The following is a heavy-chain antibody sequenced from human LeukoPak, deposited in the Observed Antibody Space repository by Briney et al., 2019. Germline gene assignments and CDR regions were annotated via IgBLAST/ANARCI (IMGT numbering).Heavy chain of an antibody. V-gene: IGHV3-74*01. J-gene: IGHJ4*02. Sequence: PGGSLRLSCAASGFTFSSYWMHWVRQVPGKGLVWVSRINTDGSTTTYADSVKGRFTISRDNAKNTLYLQMNSLRVEDTAVYYCARDFPRTGTTGYWGQGTLVTVSS. D-gene: IGHD1-7*01. CDR2: INTDGSTT. CDR3: ARDFPRTGTTGY. CDR1: GFTFSSYW.